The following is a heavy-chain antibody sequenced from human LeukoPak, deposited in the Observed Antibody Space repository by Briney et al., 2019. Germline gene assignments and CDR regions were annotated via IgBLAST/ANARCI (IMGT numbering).Heavy chain of an antibody. CDR3: TRDHPTVTQSTFDY. CDR2: IYSSGGT. J-gene: IGHJ4*02. CDR1: GFTVSNNY. V-gene: IGHV3-66*01. D-gene: IGHD4-17*01. Sequence: GGSLRLSCAASGFTVSNNYMSWVRQAPGKGLEWVSVIYSSGGTYYADSVKGRFTISRDNAKNSLFLQMNSLRAEDTAVYYCTRDHPTVTQSTFDYWGQGTLVTVSS.